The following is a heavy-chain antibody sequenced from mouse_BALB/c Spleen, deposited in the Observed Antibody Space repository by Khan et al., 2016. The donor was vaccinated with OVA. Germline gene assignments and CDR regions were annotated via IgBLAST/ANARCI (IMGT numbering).Heavy chain of an antibody. D-gene: IGHD1-1*01. Sequence: EVQLQESGGGLVQPGGSRKLSCAASGFTFSSYGMHWVRQAPEKGLEWVAYISGDSSTIYYADTVKGRFTISRDNPKNTLFLQMPSLMSEDTAMYYCATSYYYGYYFDYWGPGTTLTVSS. CDR3: ATSYYYGYYFDY. CDR1: GFTFSSYG. V-gene: IGHV5-17*02. CDR2: ISGDSSTI. J-gene: IGHJ2*01.